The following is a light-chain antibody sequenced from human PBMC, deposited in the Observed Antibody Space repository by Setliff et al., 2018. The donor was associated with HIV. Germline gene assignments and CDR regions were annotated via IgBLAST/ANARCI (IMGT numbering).Light chain of an antibody. CDR2: EVS. CDR1: ISDIGGYNY. CDR3: SSYTSSGTRV. Sequence: QSALTQPASVSGSPGQSITISCTGTISDIGGYNYVSWYQHPPGKAPKLMIYEVSNRPSGVSNRFSGSKSGNTAYLTISGLQAEDEADYYCSSYTSSGTRVVGTGTKVTV. J-gene: IGLJ1*01. V-gene: IGLV2-14*01.